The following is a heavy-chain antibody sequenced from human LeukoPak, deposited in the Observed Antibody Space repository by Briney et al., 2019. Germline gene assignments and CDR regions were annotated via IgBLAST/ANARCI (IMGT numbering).Heavy chain of an antibody. V-gene: IGHV4-38-2*02. D-gene: IGHD2-2*01. CDR3: RVVPAAGRDFDY. CDR2: IYYSGST. J-gene: IGHJ4*02. CDR1: DNSISNGYY. Sequence: PSETLSLTCTVSDNSISNGYYWGWIRQPPGKGLEWIGSIYYSGSTYYNPSLKTRVTISKDTSKNQFSLKLSSVTAADTAVYYCRVVPAAGRDFDYWGQGTLVTVSS.